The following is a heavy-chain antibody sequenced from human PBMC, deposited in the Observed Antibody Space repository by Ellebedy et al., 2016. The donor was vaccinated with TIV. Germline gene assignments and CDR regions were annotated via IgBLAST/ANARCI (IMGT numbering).Heavy chain of an antibody. Sequence: GESLKISCAASGFTFGRYGIHWVRQAPGKGLEWVALIWYEGSYKYYGDSVKGRFTISRDDSKNTVYLQMNSLRADDTAIYHCARGPLGGTPRAFDSWGQGTLVTVSS. V-gene: IGHV3-33*01. D-gene: IGHD1-26*01. CDR3: ARGPLGGTPRAFDS. J-gene: IGHJ4*02. CDR2: IWYEGSYK. CDR1: GFTFGRYG.